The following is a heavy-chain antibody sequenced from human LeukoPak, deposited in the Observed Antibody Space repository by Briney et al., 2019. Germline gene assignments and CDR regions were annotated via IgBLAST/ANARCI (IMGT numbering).Heavy chain of an antibody. J-gene: IGHJ3*02. CDR3: ARDGGTKGGI. V-gene: IGHV4-34*01. D-gene: IGHD2-15*01. Sequence: SETLSLTCAVYGGSFSGYSWSWIRQPPGKGLEWIGEINHSGSTNYNPSLKSRVTISVDTSKNQFSLKLSSVTAADTAVYYCARDGGTKGGIWGQGTMVTVSS. CDR2: INHSGST. CDR1: GGSFSGYS.